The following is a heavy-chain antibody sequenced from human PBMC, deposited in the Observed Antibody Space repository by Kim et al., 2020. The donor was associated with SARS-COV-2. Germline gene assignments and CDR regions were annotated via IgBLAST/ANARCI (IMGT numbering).Heavy chain of an antibody. CDR2: IYYSGST. D-gene: IGHD6-13*01. CDR1: GGSISSYY. Sequence: SETLSLTCTVSGGSISSYYWSWIRQPPGKGLEWIGYIYYSGSTNYNPSLKSRVTISVDTSKNQFSLKLSSVTAADTAVYYCAREEQQLDRGYFDYWGQGTLVTVSS. CDR3: AREEQQLDRGYFDY. J-gene: IGHJ4*02. V-gene: IGHV4-59*13.